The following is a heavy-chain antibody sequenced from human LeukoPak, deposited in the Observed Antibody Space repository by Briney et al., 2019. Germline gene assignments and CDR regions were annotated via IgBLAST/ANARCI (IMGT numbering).Heavy chain of an antibody. CDR3: AKIPVTSSSGYYYYGMDV. V-gene: IGHV3-23*01. J-gene: IGHJ6*02. Sequence: GGSLRLSCAASGFTFSNYAMNWVRQAPGKGLEWVSGISSSGGGTYYLDSVQGRFTISRDNSKSTLYLHMNSLRAEDAAVYYCAKIPVTSSSGYYYYGMDVWGQGTTVTVSS. CDR2: ISSSGGGT. CDR1: GFTFSNYA. D-gene: IGHD2-21*02.